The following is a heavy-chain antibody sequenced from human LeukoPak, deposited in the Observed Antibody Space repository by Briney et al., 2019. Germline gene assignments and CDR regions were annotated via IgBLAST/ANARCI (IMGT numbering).Heavy chain of an antibody. V-gene: IGHV1-69*04. J-gene: IGHJ6*02. D-gene: IGHD6-6*01. Sequence: SVKVSCKASGGTFSSYAISWVRQAPGQGLEWMGRIIPILGIANYAQKFQGRVTITADKSTSTAYMELGSLRSEDTAVYYCARVGSIAARPGYYGMDVWGQGTTVTVSS. CDR2: IIPILGIA. CDR3: ARVGSIAARPGYYGMDV. CDR1: GGTFSSYA.